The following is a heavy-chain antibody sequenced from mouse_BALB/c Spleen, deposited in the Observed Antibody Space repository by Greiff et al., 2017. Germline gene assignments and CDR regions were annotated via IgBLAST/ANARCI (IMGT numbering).Heavy chain of an antibody. CDR1: GYTFTSYY. CDR2: IYPGNVNT. D-gene: IGHD2-10*02. Sequence: VQLQQSGPELVKPGASVRISCKASGYTFTSYYIHWVKQRPGQGLEWIGWIYPGNVNTKYNEKFKGKATLTADKSSSTAYMQLSSLTSEDSAVYFCARLGYGNYKGNAMDYWGQGTSVTVSS. CDR3: ARLGYGNYKGNAMDY. V-gene: IGHV1S56*01. J-gene: IGHJ4*01.